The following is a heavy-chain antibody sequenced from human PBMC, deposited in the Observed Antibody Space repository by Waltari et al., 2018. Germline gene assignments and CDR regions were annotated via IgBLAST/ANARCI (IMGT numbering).Heavy chain of an antibody. CDR3: ARDEAGRYYYYGMDV. CDR2: IWYDGSNK. CDR1: GFTFSSYG. J-gene: IGHJ6*02. V-gene: IGHV3-33*01. Sequence: QVQLVESGGGVVQPGRSLRLSCAASGFTFSSYGMHWVRQAQGKGQEWVAVIWYDGSNKYYADSGKGRFTISRDNSKNTLYLQMNSLRAEDTAVYYCARDEAGRYYYYGMDVWGQGTTVTVSS.